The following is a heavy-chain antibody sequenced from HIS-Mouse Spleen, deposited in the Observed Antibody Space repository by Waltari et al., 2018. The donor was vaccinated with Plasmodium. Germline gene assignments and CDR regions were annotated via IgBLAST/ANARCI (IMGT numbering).Heavy chain of an antibody. CDR2: INHSGST. V-gene: IGHV4-34*01. D-gene: IGHD3-9*01. J-gene: IGHJ3*02. Sequence: LQQWGAGLLKPSETLSLTCAVYGGSFSGYYWSWIRQPPGKGLEWIGEINHSGSTNYNPSLKSRVTISVDTSKNQFSLKLSSVTAADTAVYYCARAPIRDAFDIWGQGTMVTVSS. CDR3: ARAPIRDAFDI. CDR1: GGSFSGYY.